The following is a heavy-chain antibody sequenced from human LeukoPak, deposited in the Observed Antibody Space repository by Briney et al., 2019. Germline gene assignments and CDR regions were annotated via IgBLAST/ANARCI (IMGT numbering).Heavy chain of an antibody. CDR3: ATTTEDWSSTRGYQYWFDP. Sequence: PSETLSLTCTVSGGSISNYYWSWIRQPPGKGLEWIGYIYYSGSTNYNPSLKSRVTISVDTSKNQSSLKLNSVTDADPAVYYCATTTEDWSSTRGYQYWFDPWGQGTLVTVSS. CDR1: GGSISNYY. D-gene: IGHD2-2*01. J-gene: IGHJ5*02. CDR2: IYYSGST. V-gene: IGHV4-59*01.